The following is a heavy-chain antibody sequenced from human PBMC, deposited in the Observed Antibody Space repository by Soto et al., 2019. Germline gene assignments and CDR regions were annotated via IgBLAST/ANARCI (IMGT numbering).Heavy chain of an antibody. CDR3: ARARDYDLLTAREYALDV. Sequence: QVQLVQSGAEVKKPGSSVRVSCKVSGGSFRNYGFTWVRQSPGQGLEWMGGIMPVFGTAVYAQKFKGRVTISADELTTTASLELSSLSSDDTAVYFCARARDYDLLTAREYALDVWGQGTTVTV. J-gene: IGHJ6*02. V-gene: IGHV1-69*01. CDR2: IMPVFGTA. CDR1: GGSFRNYG. D-gene: IGHD3-9*01.